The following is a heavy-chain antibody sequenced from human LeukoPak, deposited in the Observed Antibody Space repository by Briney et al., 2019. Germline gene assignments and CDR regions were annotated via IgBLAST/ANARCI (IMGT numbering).Heavy chain of an antibody. CDR3: ARAPYSSSTSCYWFYNWFDP. D-gene: IGHD2-2*01. Sequence: ASVKVSCKASGYTCTGYYMHWVRQAPGQALEWMGWINPNSGGTNYAQKFQGRVTMTRDTSISTAYMELSRLRSDDTAVYYCARAPYSSSTSCYWFYNWFDPWGQGTLVTVSS. J-gene: IGHJ5*02. CDR2: INPNSGGT. CDR1: GYTCTGYY. V-gene: IGHV1-2*02.